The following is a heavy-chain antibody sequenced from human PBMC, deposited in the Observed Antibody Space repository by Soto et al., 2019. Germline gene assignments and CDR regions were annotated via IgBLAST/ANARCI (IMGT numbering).Heavy chain of an antibody. D-gene: IGHD2-21*01. CDR1: GGSISTVGHY. CDR3: ASSKYDVVAGSVWFDP. V-gene: IGHV4-31*03. Sequence: SETLSLTCSVSGGSISTVGHYWTWIRQPPGKGLEWIGSIYHTGSTYYSKSLRSRLTMSVDTSKSQFSLRLSSVTAADTAVYFCASSKYDVVAGSVWFDPWGQGTLVTVSS. J-gene: IGHJ5*02. CDR2: IYHTGST.